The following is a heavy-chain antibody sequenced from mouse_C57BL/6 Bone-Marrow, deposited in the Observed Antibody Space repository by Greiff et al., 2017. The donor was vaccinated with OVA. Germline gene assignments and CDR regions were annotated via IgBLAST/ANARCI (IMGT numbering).Heavy chain of an antibody. D-gene: IGHD2-12*01. J-gene: IGHJ2*01. Sequence: QVQLQQSGAELVRPGTSVKMSCKASGYTFTNYWIGWAKQRPGHGLEWIGDIYPGGGYTNYNGKFKGKATLTADKSSSTAYMQLSSLTSEDSAVYFSAKGDTTFGDYWGQGTTLTVSS. CDR3: AKGDTTFGDY. CDR2: IYPGGGYT. CDR1: GYTFTNYW. V-gene: IGHV1-63*01.